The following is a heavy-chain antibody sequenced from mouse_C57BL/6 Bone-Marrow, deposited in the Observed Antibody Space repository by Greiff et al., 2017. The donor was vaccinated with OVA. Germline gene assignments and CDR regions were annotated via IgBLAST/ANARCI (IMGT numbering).Heavy chain of an antibody. Sequence: EVQVVESGPELVKPGASVKISCKASGYSFTGYYMHWVKQSPGNILDWIGYIYPYNGDSRYNQKFKGKATLTVDKSSSTAYMELRSLTSEDSADYYGARGANWGSWFAYWGQGTLVTVSA. CDR3: ARGANWGSWFAY. D-gene: IGHD4-1*01. J-gene: IGHJ3*01. CDR1: GYSFTGYY. V-gene: IGHV1-31*01. CDR2: IYPYNGDS.